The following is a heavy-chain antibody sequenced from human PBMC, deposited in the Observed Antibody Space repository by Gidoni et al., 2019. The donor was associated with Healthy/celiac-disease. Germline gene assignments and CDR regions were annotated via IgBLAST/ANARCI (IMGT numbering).Heavy chain of an antibody. D-gene: IGHD3-10*01. CDR2: IYWDDDK. CDR1: GFSLSTSGVG. CDR3: AHWHYYGSGSVGTNWFDP. V-gene: IGHV2-5*02. J-gene: IGHJ5*02. Sequence: QITLKESGPTLVKPTQTLTLTCTFSGFSLSTSGVGVGWIRQPPGKALEWLALIYWDDDKRYSPSLKSRLTITKDTSKNQVVLTMTNMDPVDTATYYCAHWHYYGSGSVGTNWFDPWGQGTLVTVSS.